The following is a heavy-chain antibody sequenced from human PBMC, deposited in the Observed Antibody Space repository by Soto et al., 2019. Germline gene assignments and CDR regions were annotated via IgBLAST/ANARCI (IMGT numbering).Heavy chain of an antibody. CDR3: ASVGYSSRWYSNPAYYYYYGMDV. V-gene: IGHV3-7*03. J-gene: IGHJ6*02. Sequence: PGGSLRLSCAASGFTFSSYWMSWVRQAPGKGLEWVASIKKDGSEKYYVDSVKGRFTISRDNAKNSLYLQMNSLRAEDTAVYYCASVGYSSRWYSNPAYYYYYGMDVWGQGTTVTVSS. CDR1: GFTFSSYW. D-gene: IGHD6-13*01. CDR2: IKKDGSEK.